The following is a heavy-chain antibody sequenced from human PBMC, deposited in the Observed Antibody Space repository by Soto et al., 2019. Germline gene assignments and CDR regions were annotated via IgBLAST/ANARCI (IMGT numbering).Heavy chain of an antibody. D-gene: IGHD6-6*01. J-gene: IGHJ6*02. CDR2: IDPSDSYT. Sequence: GESLKISCKGSGYSFTSYWISWVRQMPGKGLEWMGRIDPSDSYTNYSPSFQGHVTISADKSISTAYRQWSSLKASDTAMYYCAREGNLEYSSASSGYYYYYYGMDVWGQETTVTVSS. CDR3: AREGNLEYSSASSGYYYYYYGMDV. V-gene: IGHV5-10-1*01. CDR1: GYSFTSYW.